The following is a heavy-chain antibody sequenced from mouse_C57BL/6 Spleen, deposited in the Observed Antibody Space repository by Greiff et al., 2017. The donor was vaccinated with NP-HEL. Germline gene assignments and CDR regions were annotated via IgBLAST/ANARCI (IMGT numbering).Heavy chain of an antibody. CDR3: ARSTPVVEGDY. CDR2: IRNKANGYTT. CDR1: GFTFTDYY. V-gene: IGHV7-3*01. J-gene: IGHJ2*01. Sequence: EVKLVESGGGLVQPGGSLSLSCAASGFTFTDYYMTWVRQPPGKALEWLAFIRNKANGYTTEYSASVKGRFTISRDNSQSILYLQMNALRAEDSASDYCARSTPVVEGDYCGQGTPLTLSS. D-gene: IGHD1-1*01.